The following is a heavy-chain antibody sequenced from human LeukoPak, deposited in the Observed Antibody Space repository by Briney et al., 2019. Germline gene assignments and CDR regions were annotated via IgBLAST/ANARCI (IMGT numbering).Heavy chain of an antibody. Sequence: SETLSLTCTVSGGSISSYYWSWIRQPPGKGLEWIGYIHYSGYTNYNPSLKSRVTISVDTSKNQFSLKLSSLTAADTAVYYCARRAAVAGGTRNWFDPWGQGTLVTVSS. D-gene: IGHD6-19*01. CDR1: GGSISSYY. V-gene: IGHV4-59*08. CDR3: ARRAAVAGGTRNWFDP. CDR2: IHYSGYT. J-gene: IGHJ5*02.